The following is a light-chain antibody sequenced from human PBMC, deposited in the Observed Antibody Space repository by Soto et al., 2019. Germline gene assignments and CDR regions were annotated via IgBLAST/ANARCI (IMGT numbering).Light chain of an antibody. CDR3: AAWDDSLSGVV. J-gene: IGLJ2*01. Sequence: QSVLTQPPSASGTPGQRVTIFCSGGSSNIGRNYVFWYQQLPGTAPKLLIYSTYQRPSGVPDRFSGSKSGTSASLAISGLRSEDEADYYCAAWDDSLSGVVFGGGTKLTVL. V-gene: IGLV1-47*02. CDR1: SSNIGRNY. CDR2: STY.